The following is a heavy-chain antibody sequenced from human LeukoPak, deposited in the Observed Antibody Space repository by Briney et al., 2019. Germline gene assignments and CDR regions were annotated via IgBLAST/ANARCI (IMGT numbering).Heavy chain of an antibody. D-gene: IGHD6-6*01. Sequence: ASVKVSCKASGYTFTSYYMHWVRQAPGQGLEWMGIINPSGGSTSYAQKFQGRVTMTRDTSTSTVYMELSSLRSEDTAVYYCARDRRPYSSWTGWFDPWGQGTLVTVSS. CDR1: GYTFTSYY. J-gene: IGHJ5*02. CDR2: INPSGGST. V-gene: IGHV1-46*01. CDR3: ARDRRPYSSWTGWFDP.